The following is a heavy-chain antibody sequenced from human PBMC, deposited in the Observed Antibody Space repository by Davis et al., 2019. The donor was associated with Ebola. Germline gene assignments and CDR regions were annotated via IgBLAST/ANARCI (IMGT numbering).Heavy chain of an antibody. CDR2: IRSKGYGGKT. D-gene: IGHD6-6*01. Sequence: GESLKISCAASGFTFSSYWMSWVRQAPGKGLEWVGFIRSKGYGGKTQYAASVRGRFTISRDDSRSIAYLQMNSLKTEDTAVYYCTRDLKQPRPSYYYGMDVWGQGTTVTVSS. CDR1: GFTFSSYW. V-gene: IGHV3-49*04. J-gene: IGHJ6*02. CDR3: TRDLKQPRPSYYYGMDV.